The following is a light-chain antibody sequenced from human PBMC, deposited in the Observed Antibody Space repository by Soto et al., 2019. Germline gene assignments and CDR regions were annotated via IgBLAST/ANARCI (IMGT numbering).Light chain of an antibody. Sequence: EIVMTQSPATLSVSPGERATLSCRASQSVSSNLAWYQQKPGQAPRLLIYRASTRATGIPARFSGSGSGTEFTLTITSLQSKDLAVYYCQQYNNRPRTFGQGTKLEIK. CDR1: QSVSSN. CDR3: QQYNNRPRT. V-gene: IGKV3-15*01. CDR2: RAS. J-gene: IGKJ1*01.